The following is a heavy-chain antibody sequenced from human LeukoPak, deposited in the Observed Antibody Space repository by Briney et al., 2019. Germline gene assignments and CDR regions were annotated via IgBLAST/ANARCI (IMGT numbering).Heavy chain of an antibody. V-gene: IGHV1-18*01. CDR3: ARDLIRFLEWSPNWFDP. D-gene: IGHD3-3*01. Sequence: ASVKVSCKASGYTFTSYGISWVRQAPGQGLEWMGWISAYNGNTNYAQKLQGRVTMTTDTSTRTAYMELRSLRSDDTAVYYCARDLIRFLEWSPNWFDPWGQGTLVTVSS. CDR1: GYTFTSYG. CDR2: ISAYNGNT. J-gene: IGHJ5*02.